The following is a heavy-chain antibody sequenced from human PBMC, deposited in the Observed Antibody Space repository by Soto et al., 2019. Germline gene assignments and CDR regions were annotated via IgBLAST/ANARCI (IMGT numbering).Heavy chain of an antibody. D-gene: IGHD2-21*01. Sequence: GSLRLSCAASGFTLSDFYRSCIRQAPGKGLEWVSYTSSSGSTIYYADSVRGRFTISRDNAKNSLYLQMNSLRAEDTAVYYCARAHCGGDCYLYYYHYYLDVWGKGTTVTVSS. J-gene: IGHJ6*03. CDR3: ARAHCGGDCYLYYYHYYLDV. V-gene: IGHV3-11*01. CDR2: TSSSGSTI. CDR1: GFTLSDFY.